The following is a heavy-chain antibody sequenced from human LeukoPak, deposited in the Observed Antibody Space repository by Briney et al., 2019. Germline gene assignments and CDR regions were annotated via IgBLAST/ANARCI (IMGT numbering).Heavy chain of an antibody. D-gene: IGHD2-15*01. J-gene: IGHJ5*02. CDR3: AKDSRYCSGGSCNNWFDP. CDR1: GFTFSDYY. V-gene: IGHV3-11*05. CDR2: ISSSSSYT. Sequence: GGSLRLSCAASGFTFSDYYMSWIRQAPGKGLEWVSYISSSSSYTNYADSVKGRFTISRDNSKNTLYLQMNSLRAEDTAVYYCAKDSRYCSGGSCNNWFDPWGQGTLVTVSS.